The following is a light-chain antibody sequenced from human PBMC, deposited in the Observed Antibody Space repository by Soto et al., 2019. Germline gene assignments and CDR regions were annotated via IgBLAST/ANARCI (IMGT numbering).Light chain of an antibody. CDR3: QQYFSYPLT. J-gene: IGKJ4*01. CDR2: TAS. Sequence: AIRITQSPSSFSASTGDRVTITCRASQGISIHLAWYQVKPGKAPRLLIYTASYLESAVPSRFSGRGSGADFTLPCSSVQSEDFADYYCQQYFSYPLTFGGGTKVEIK. CDR1: QGISIH. V-gene: IGKV1-8*01.